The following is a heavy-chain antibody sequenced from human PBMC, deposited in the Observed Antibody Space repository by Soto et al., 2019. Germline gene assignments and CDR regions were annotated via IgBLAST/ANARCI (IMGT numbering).Heavy chain of an antibody. V-gene: IGHV1-18*01. Sequence: QVHLVQSGAEVKKPGASVKVSCKTSGYTFTRYGISWVRQAPGQGLEWMGWISGYDGRTNFAQKVQDRVTMTTDTSTSTVYTEPRSPSSDDTAVYYCAREGDVPYYYYGMDVWGQGTTVTVSS. CDR3: AREGDVPYYYYGMDV. D-gene: IGHD2-21*02. J-gene: IGHJ6*02. CDR1: GYTFTRYG. CDR2: ISGYDGRT.